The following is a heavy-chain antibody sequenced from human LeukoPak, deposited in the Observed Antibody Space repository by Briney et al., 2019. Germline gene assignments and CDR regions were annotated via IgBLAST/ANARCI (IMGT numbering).Heavy chain of an antibody. CDR1: GYTFTSYG. CDR2: ISAYNGNT. D-gene: IGHD1-20*01. Sequence: ASVKVSRKASGYTFTSYGISWVRQAPGQGLEWMGWISAYNGNTNYAQKLQGRVTMTTDTSTSTAYMELRSLRSDDTAVYYCAALSYNWNDDPFDYWGQGTLVTVSS. CDR3: AALSYNWNDDPFDY. J-gene: IGHJ4*02. V-gene: IGHV1-18*01.